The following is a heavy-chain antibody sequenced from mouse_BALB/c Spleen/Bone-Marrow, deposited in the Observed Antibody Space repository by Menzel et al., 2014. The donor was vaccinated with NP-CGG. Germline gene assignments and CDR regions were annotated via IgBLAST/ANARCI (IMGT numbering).Heavy chain of an antibody. CDR2: IDPETDNT. Sequence: VKLVESGAELVRPGASVTLSCKASGYTFTDYDMRWVKQTPVHGLEWIGSIDPETDNTVFNQKFKAKATLTADRSSNTASMDLRSLTSEDSAVYYCTRYGSRGYWGQGTLVTVS. V-gene: IGHV1-15*01. J-gene: IGHJ3*02. D-gene: IGHD1-1*01. CDR1: GYTFTDYD. CDR3: TRYGSRGY.